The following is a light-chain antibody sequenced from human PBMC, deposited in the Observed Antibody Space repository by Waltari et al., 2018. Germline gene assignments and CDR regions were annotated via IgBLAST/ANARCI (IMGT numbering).Light chain of an antibody. V-gene: IGKV4-1*01. J-gene: IGKJ2*01. CDR1: QTVLYSSNNKNY. CDR2: AAS. Sequence: DIVMTQSPDSLAVSLGERATINCKSSQTVLYSSNNKNYLAWFQQKPGKPPKLLIYAASSLQSGVPSRFSGSGSGTDFTLTISSLQPEDFATYYCQQSYSTPNTFGQGTKLEIK. CDR3: QQSYSTPNT.